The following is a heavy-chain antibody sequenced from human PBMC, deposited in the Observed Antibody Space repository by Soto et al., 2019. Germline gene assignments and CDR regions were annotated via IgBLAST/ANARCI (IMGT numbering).Heavy chain of an antibody. CDR2: IFYNDEK. Sequence: QVTLKESGPVLVKPTETLTLTCTVSGFSLSNARMGVSWIRQPPGKALEWLAHIFYNDEKSYSTSLKSRLTISKDNSKSQVVLTMTNMDPVDTATYYCARIGPYYDILTGYYANNWFDPWGQGTLVTVSS. V-gene: IGHV2-26*01. J-gene: IGHJ5*02. CDR1: GFSLSNARMG. CDR3: ARIGPYYDILTGYYANNWFDP. D-gene: IGHD3-9*01.